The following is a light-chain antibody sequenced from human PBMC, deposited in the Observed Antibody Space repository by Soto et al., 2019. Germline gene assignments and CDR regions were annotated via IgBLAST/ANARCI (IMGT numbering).Light chain of an antibody. CDR3: CYNAGTSKRD. V-gene: IGLV2-8*01. CDR1: SSDIGGYDY. J-gene: IGLJ1*01. Sequence: QSARTHRPAASGSPHTFGTVSFMGTSSDIGGYDYVPLYQQHPGKAPKIMIYEVTIRPSGVSDRFSGSKSGNTASLPTSGLQIEDGTDYYSCYNAGTSKRDFGTRTKVT. CDR2: EVT.